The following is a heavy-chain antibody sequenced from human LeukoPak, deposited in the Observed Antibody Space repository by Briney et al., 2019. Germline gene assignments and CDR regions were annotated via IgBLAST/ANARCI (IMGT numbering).Heavy chain of an antibody. CDR3: ARGRIVVANTGAFDI. D-gene: IGHD3-22*01. V-gene: IGHV3-7*04. CDR1: GFTFSNYY. CDR2: TNQGGSEK. Sequence: GGSLRLSCAASGFTFSNYYMSWVRQAPGKGLEWVANTNQGGSEKYYVDSVKGRFTISRDNAKNSLYLQMNSLRAEDTAVYYCARGRIVVANTGAFDIWGQGTMVPVSS. J-gene: IGHJ3*02.